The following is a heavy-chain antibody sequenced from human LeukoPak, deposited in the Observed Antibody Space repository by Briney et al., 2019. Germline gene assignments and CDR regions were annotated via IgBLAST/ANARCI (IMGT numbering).Heavy chain of an antibody. CDR1: GFTLSSYW. Sequence: SGGSVRLSCAASGFTLSSYWMTWVRHTPGKGLEWVANMKHDGSEKNYVDSLKGRLTISRDNARNSLYLQMNSLRDEDTAIYYCARGKYFFDYCGQRTLVTDSS. CDR2: MKHDGSEK. D-gene: IGHD3-10*01. V-gene: IGHV3-7*04. J-gene: IGHJ4*02. CDR3: ARGKYFFDY.